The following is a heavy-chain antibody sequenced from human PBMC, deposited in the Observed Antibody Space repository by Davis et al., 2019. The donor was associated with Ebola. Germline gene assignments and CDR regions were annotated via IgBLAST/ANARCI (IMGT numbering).Heavy chain of an antibody. CDR1: GYTFTSYY. CDR2: INPSGGST. J-gene: IGHJ6*04. CDR3: ASGLWGSRGMDV. D-gene: IGHD3-16*01. Sequence: ASVKVSCKASGYTFTSYYMHWVRQAPGQGLEWIGIINPSGGSTSYAQKFQGRVTMTRNTSISTAYMELSSLRSEDTAVYYCASGLWGSRGMDVWGKGTTVTVSS. V-gene: IGHV1-46*01.